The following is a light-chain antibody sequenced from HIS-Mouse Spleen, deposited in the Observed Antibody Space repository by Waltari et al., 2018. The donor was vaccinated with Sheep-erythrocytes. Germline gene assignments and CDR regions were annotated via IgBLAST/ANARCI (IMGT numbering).Light chain of an antibody. Sequence: QSALTQPASVSGSPGQSITISCTGTSSDVGGYNYVYWYQQHPGKAPKLVIYEVSNRPSAVSNRFSGSKSGNTASLTISGLQAEDEADYYCSSYTSSSTLEVFGGGTKLTVL. CDR2: EVS. CDR3: SSYTSSSTLEV. J-gene: IGLJ2*01. CDR1: SSDVGGYNY. V-gene: IGLV2-14*01.